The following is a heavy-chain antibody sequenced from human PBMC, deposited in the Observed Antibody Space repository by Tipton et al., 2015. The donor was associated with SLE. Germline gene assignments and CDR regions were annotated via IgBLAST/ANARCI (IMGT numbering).Heavy chain of an antibody. Sequence: LSLTCSVSGGSISSGRYYWSWIRQPAGKGLEWIGHIYTSRSTNYSPSLKSRVTISIDTSKNQFSLNLSSVTAADTAVYYCAREREAHYDFWSAEYPCYFDYWGQGTLVTVSS. CDR1: GGSISSGRYY. D-gene: IGHD3-3*01. J-gene: IGHJ4*02. CDR3: AREREAHYDFWSAEYPCYFDY. V-gene: IGHV4-61*09. CDR2: IYTSRST.